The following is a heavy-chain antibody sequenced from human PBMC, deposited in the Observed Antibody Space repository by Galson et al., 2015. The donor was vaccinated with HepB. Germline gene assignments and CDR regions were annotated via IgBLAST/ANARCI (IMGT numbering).Heavy chain of an antibody. CDR2: IFSNDEK. D-gene: IGHD4-17*01. CDR3: ARLLLHNDNGDFADY. J-gene: IGHJ4*02. CDR1: GFSFSYARMG. Sequence: PALVKPTQTLTLTCNVSGFSFSYARMGVSWFRQSPGKALEWLAHIFSNDEKSYSTSLKNRLFISKDTSRSQVVLTMTNMDPVDTATYYCARLLLHNDNGDFADYWGLGTLVTVSS. V-gene: IGHV2-26*01.